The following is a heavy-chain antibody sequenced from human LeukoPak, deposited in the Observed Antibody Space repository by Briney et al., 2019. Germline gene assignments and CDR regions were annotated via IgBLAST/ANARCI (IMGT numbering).Heavy chain of an antibody. CDR1: GGSIGSTNW. V-gene: IGHV4-4*02. Sequence: SGTLSLTCAVSGGSIGSTNWWSWVRQPPGKGLEWIGEIYHSGSTNYDPSLKSRVTISVDKSKNQFSLKLSSVTAADTAVYYCARKGYYDSKDFDYWGQGTLVTVSS. D-gene: IGHD3-22*01. CDR3: ARKGYYDSKDFDY. J-gene: IGHJ4*02. CDR2: IYHSGST.